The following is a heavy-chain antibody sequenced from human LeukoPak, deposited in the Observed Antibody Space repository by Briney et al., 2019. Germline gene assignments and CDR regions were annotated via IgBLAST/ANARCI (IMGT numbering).Heavy chain of an antibody. J-gene: IGHJ4*02. D-gene: IGHD3-10*01. CDR2: VSHDASKD. CDR1: GFTFRSYS. V-gene: IGHV3-30-3*01. Sequence: GGSLRLSCAASGFTFRSYSMHWVRQTPGKGLEWVAVVSHDASKDFYADSVRGRFTVSRDNSKNTLFLQMTSLGFEDTAIYYCARDLLPPAGEYNFDSWGQGILVTVSS. CDR3: ARDLLPPAGEYNFDS.